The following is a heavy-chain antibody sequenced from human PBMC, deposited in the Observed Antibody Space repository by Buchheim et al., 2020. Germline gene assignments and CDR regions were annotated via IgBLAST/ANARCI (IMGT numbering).Heavy chain of an antibody. V-gene: IGHV3-74*03. J-gene: IGHJ4*02. CDR3: ARVISGSYWGLTNY. D-gene: IGHD1-26*01. CDR2: INSDGSST. Sequence: EVQLVESGGGLVQPGGSLRLSCAASGFTFSDYGMNWVRQAPGKGLVWVSHINSDGSSTTYADSVKGRFTISRDNAKKTLYLQMNSLRSEDTAVYYCARVISGSYWGLTNYGGQGTL. CDR1: GFTFSDYG.